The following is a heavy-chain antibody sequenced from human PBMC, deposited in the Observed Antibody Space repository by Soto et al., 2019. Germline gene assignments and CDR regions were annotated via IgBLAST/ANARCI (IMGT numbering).Heavy chain of an antibody. CDR1: GFTFSSYA. CDR3: AKVISSGWYRGASRGTNWFDP. CDR2: ISGSGGST. Sequence: GGSLRLSCAASGFTFSSYAMSWVRQAPGKGLEWVSAISGSGGSTYYADSVKGRFTISRDNSKNTLYLQMNSLRAEDTAVYYCAKVISSGWYRGASRGTNWFDPWGQGTLVTVSS. D-gene: IGHD6-19*01. V-gene: IGHV3-23*01. J-gene: IGHJ5*02.